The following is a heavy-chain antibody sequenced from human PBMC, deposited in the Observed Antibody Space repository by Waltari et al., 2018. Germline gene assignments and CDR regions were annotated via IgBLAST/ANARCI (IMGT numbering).Heavy chain of an antibody. V-gene: IGHV1-69*05. CDR1: GGTFSSHA. CDR2: IIPIFGTA. D-gene: IGHD3-22*01. J-gene: IGHJ4*02. Sequence: QVQLVQSGAEVKKPGSSVKVSCKASGGTFSSHAISWVRQATGQGLEWMGGIIPIFGTANYAQKFQGRVTITTDESTSTAYMELSSLRSEDTAVYYCARFGYDSSGSPSTPFGYWGQGTLVTVSS. CDR3: ARFGYDSSGSPSTPFGY.